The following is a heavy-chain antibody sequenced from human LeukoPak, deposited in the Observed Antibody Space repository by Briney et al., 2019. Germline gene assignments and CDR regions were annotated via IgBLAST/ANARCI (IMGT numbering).Heavy chain of an antibody. Sequence: GASVKVSCKASGGTFSSYAISWVRQAPGQGLEWMGGIIPIFGTANYAQKFQGRVTITADKSTSTAYMELSSLRSEDTAVYYCARGSLAYCGGDCPQDWGQGTLVTVSS. J-gene: IGHJ4*02. D-gene: IGHD2-21*02. V-gene: IGHV1-69*06. CDR3: ARGSLAYCGGDCPQD. CDR1: GGTFSSYA. CDR2: IIPIFGTA.